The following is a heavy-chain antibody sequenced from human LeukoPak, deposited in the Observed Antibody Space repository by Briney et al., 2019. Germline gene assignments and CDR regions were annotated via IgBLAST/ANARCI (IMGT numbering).Heavy chain of an antibody. V-gene: IGHV1-24*01. CDR2: LDPEDGET. J-gene: IGHJ5*02. CDR3: ATDLCSSTSCYGWLDP. D-gene: IGHD2-2*01. CDR1: GYTLTELS. Sequence: ASVKVSCKVSGYTLTELSMHWVRQAPGKGLEWMGGLDPEDGETIYAQKFQGRVTMTEDTSTDTAYMELSSLRSEDTAVYYCATDLCSSTSCYGWLDPWGQGTLVTVSS.